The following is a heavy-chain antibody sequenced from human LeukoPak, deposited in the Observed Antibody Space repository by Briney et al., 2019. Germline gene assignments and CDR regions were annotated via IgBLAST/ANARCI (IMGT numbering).Heavy chain of an antibody. Sequence: PSETLSLTCAVYGGSFSGYYWSWIRQPPGKGLEWIGEINHSGSTNYNPSLKSRVTISVDTSKNQFSLKLSSVTAADTAVYYCASGYSYGLTDYWGQGTLVTVSS. CDR3: ASGYSYGLTDY. CDR2: INHSGST. V-gene: IGHV4-34*01. J-gene: IGHJ4*02. D-gene: IGHD5-18*01. CDR1: GGSFSGYY.